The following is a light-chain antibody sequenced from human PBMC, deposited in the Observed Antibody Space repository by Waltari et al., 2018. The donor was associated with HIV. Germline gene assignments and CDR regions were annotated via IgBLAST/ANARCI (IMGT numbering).Light chain of an antibody. CDR1: RSNIGAGYF. Sequence: SALPQPPSVSGAPGPRVTISCTGTRSNIGAGYFVHWYQHLHGTAPKLLVYSTIKRPSGVPDRFSGSKSGTSASLVITGLQAEDEADYYCQSYDSSLRASVFGGGTKLTVL. CDR3: QSYDSSLRASV. J-gene: IGLJ2*01. V-gene: IGLV1-40*01. CDR2: STI.